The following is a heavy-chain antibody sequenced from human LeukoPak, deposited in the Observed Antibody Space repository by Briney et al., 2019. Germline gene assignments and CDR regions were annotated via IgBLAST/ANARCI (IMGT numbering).Heavy chain of an antibody. J-gene: IGHJ4*02. Sequence: GGSLRLSCAVSGFTFSDHSMDWVRQAPGKRLEWVGRTRNKANSYTTEYAASVKGRFTISRDDSKNSLYLQMNSLKTEDTAVYYCARGYWSGYYFDNWGQGTLVTVSS. D-gene: IGHD3-3*01. CDR3: ARGYWSGYYFDN. V-gene: IGHV3-72*01. CDR1: GFTFSDHS. CDR2: TRNKANSYTT.